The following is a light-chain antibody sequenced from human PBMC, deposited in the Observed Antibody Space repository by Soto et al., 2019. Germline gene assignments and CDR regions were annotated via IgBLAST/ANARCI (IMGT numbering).Light chain of an antibody. CDR1: QSLSGN. Sequence: EIVMTQSPATLAGSPGETVTLSCRASQSLSGNLAWYQQKPGQAPRLLIFRASTRATGVPARFSGRGSGTEFTLPISGLQSEDFAVYYCQQYSKWPPWTCGRGTKVEIK. J-gene: IGKJ1*01. CDR3: QQYSKWPPWT. CDR2: RAS. V-gene: IGKV3-15*01.